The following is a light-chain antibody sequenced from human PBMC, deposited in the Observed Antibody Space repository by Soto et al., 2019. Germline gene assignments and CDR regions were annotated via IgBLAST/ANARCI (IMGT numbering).Light chain of an antibody. V-gene: IGKV3-20*01. J-gene: IGKJ2*01. CDR2: GIS. Sequence: ENVLMQSPGTLSLSPGERATLSCRASQTVTNSFFAWYQQKPGQPPRLLIHGISSRATGIPDRFSGSGSGTDFTLTISRLEPEDFVVYYCQQYSTLPHTFGRGTKLEV. CDR3: QQYSTLPHT. CDR1: QTVTNSF.